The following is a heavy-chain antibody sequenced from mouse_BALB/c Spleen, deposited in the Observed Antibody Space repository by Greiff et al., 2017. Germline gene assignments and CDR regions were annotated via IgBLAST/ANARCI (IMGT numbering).Heavy chain of an antibody. CDR3: ARALAVEDY. CDR2: ISSGGST. CDR1: GFTFSSYA. Sequence: DVKLVESGGGLVKPGGSLKLSCAASGFTFSSYAMSWVRQTPEKRLEWVASISSGGSTYYPDSVKGRFTISRDNARNILYLQMSSLRSEDTAMYYCARALAVEDYWGQGTTLTVSS. J-gene: IGHJ2*01. V-gene: IGHV5-6-5*01. D-gene: IGHD1-1*02.